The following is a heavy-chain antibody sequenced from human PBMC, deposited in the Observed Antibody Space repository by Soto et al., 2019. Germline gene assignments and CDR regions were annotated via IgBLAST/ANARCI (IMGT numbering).Heavy chain of an antibody. D-gene: IGHD4-17*01. CDR3: ARWDYGDYARFDY. V-gene: IGHV1-8*01. Sequence: QVQLVQSGAEVKKSGASVKVSCKASGYTFTSHDINWVRQATGQGLEWMGWMNPNSGNTGYAQKCQGRVTXTXNNXISTAYMELSSLRSEDTAVYYCARWDYGDYARFDYWGQGTLVTVSS. CDR2: MNPNSGNT. CDR1: GYTFTSHD. J-gene: IGHJ4*02.